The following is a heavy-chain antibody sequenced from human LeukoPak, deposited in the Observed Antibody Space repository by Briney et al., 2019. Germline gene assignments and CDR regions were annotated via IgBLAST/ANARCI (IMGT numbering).Heavy chain of an antibody. V-gene: IGHV4-4*07. D-gene: IGHD6-19*01. CDR3: ARSGYSSGWYYFDY. CDR2: IYTIGST. Sequence: PSETLSLTCTGSGGSISSYFWSWIRQPAGKGLEWIGRIYTIGSTNYNPSLKSRVTMSVDTSKNQFSLKLSSVTAADTAVYYCARSGYSSGWYYFDYWGQGTLVTVSS. J-gene: IGHJ4*02. CDR1: GGSISSYF.